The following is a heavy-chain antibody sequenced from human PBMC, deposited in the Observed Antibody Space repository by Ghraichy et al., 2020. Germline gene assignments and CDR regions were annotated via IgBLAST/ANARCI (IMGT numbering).Heavy chain of an antibody. CDR2: ISSSSSTI. V-gene: IGHV3-48*02. CDR3: ARDRQSRDYYYYGMDV. J-gene: IGHJ6*02. Sequence: GGSLRLSCAASGFTFSSYSMNWVRQAPGKGLEWVSYISSSSSTIYYADSVKGRFTISRDNAKNSLYLQMNSLRDEDTAVYYCARDRQSRDYYYYGMDVWGQGTTVTVSS. CDR1: GFTFSSYS. D-gene: IGHD5-24*01.